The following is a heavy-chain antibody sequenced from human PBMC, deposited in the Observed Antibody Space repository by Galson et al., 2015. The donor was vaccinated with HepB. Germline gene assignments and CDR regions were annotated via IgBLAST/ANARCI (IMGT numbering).Heavy chain of an antibody. V-gene: IGHV1-8*01. CDR2: MNPNSGNT. CDR1: GYTFTNYD. J-gene: IGHJ3*02. D-gene: IGHD3-10*01. CDR3: YTYYYGSGAFDT. Sequence: SVKVSCKASGYTFTNYDINWVRQATGQGLEWMGWMNPNSGNTGYAQKLQGRVTMTRDTSISTAYMELSSLRSEDTAVYYCYTYYYGSGAFDTWGQGTKVTVSS.